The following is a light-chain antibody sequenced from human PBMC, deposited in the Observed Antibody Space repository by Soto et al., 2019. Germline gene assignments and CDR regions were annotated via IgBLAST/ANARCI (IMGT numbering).Light chain of an antibody. J-gene: IGKJ3*01. V-gene: IGKV1-27*01. CDR3: QKYNSAFRVFT. CDR2: AAS. Sequence: DIQMTQSPSSLSASVGDRVTITCRASQGISNYLAWYQQKPGKVPKLLIYAASTLQSGVPSRFSGRGSGTDFTLTISSLQPEDVATYYWQKYNSAFRVFTFCPGTKVDIK. CDR1: QGISNY.